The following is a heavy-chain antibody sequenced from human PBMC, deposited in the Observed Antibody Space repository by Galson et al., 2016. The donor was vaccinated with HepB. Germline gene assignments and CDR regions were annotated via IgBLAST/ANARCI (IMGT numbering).Heavy chain of an antibody. D-gene: IGHD1-1*01. V-gene: IGHV3-23*01. CDR2: ISGSGDST. J-gene: IGHJ4*02. CDR3: AKRRENGCHFDY. Sequence: SLRLSCAASGFTFSSYVMSWVRQAPGKGLQWVSAISGSGDSTFYADSVKGRFTISRDNSKNTLYLQMDSLRADDTALYYCAKRRENGCHFDYWGQGTLVTVSS. CDR1: GFTFSSYV.